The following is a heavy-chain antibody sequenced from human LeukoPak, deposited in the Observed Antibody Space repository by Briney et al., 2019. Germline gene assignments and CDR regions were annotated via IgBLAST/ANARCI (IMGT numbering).Heavy chain of an antibody. CDR1: GFTFSSYS. V-gene: IGHV3-48*04. Sequence: PGGSLRLSCAASGFTFSSYSMNWVRQAPGKGLEWVSYISSSSSTIYYADSVKGRFTISRDNAKNSLYLQMNSLRAEDTAVYYCAKTFRDFWSGYSFDYWGQGTLVTVSS. D-gene: IGHD3-3*01. CDR3: AKTFRDFWSGYSFDY. CDR2: ISSSSSTI. J-gene: IGHJ4*02.